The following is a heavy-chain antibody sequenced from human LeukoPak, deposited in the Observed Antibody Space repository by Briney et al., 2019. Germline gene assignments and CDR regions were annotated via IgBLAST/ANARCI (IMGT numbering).Heavy chain of an antibody. V-gene: IGHV3-30-3*01. CDR3: ARDHSGSPDY. CDR2: ISYDGSNK. D-gene: IGHD1-26*01. CDR1: GFTFNTYA. J-gene: IGHJ4*02. Sequence: PGRSLRLSCAASGFTFNTYAMHWVRQAPGKGLEWVAVISYDGSNKYYADSVKGRFTISRDNSKNTLYLQMNSLRAEDTAVYYCARDHSGSPDYWGQGTLVTVSS.